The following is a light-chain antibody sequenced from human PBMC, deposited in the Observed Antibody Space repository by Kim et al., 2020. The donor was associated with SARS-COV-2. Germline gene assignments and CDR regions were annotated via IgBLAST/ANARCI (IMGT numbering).Light chain of an antibody. CDR3: QQYNNWPPWT. CDR1: QVVSSN. CDR2: GAS. V-gene: IGKV3-15*01. J-gene: IGKJ1*01. Sequence: SPGDRATISCRASQVVSSNLAWYQQKPGQAPRLLIYGASTRATGNPARFSGSGSGTEFTLTISSLQSEDFAVYYCQQYNNWPPWTFGQGTKVDIK.